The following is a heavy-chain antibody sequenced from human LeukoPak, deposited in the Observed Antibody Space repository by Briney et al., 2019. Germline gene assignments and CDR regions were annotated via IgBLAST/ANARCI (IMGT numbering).Heavy chain of an antibody. CDR3: VSRYFDWSYNYYGMDV. CDR2: ISSNGGST. Sequence: GGSLRLSCSASGFAFSSYAMHWVRQAPGKGLEYVSAISSNGGSTYYADSVKGRFTISRDNSKNTLYLQMSSLRAEDTAVYYCVSRYFDWSYNYYGMDVWGKGTTVTVSS. V-gene: IGHV3-64D*06. CDR1: GFAFSSYA. D-gene: IGHD3-9*01. J-gene: IGHJ6*04.